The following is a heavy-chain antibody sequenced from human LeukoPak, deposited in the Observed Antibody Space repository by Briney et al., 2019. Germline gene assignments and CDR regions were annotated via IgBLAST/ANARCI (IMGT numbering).Heavy chain of an antibody. CDR1: GFTFRSYT. J-gene: IGHJ4*02. CDR3: AKEGGTGWLHYFDY. Sequence: PGGSLRLSCTASGFTFRSYTMNWVRQAPGKGLEWVSTISGGGTTTYYAESVKGRFTISRDNSKNTLYLQLNSLRAEDTAVYYCAKEGGTGWLHYFDYWGQGTLLTVSS. V-gene: IGHV3-23*01. CDR2: ISGGGTTT. D-gene: IGHD2-15*01.